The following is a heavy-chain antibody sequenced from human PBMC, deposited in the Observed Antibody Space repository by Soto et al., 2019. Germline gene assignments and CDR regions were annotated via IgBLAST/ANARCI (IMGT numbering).Heavy chain of an antibody. D-gene: IGHD6-25*01. V-gene: IGHV3-23*01. Sequence: GGSLRLSCAASGFAFSSYAMNWVRQAPGKGPEWVSSISSSGEITFYADSVKGRFTISRDNSNNTLFLQKNSLRADDTAVYFCSKDKISRSIAAASRNWIDHWGQGTLVTV. CDR3: SKDKISRSIAAASRNWIDH. CDR2: ISSSGEIT. J-gene: IGHJ5*02. CDR1: GFAFSSYA.